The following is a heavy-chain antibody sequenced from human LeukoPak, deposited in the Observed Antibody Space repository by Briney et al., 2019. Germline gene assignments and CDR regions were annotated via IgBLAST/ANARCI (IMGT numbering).Heavy chain of an antibody. CDR2: ISSSDNTI. CDR3: ARVGTAEGTLEDY. CDR1: GFTFSDYY. D-gene: IGHD6-13*01. J-gene: IGHJ4*02. V-gene: IGHV3-11*04. Sequence: GGSLRLSCAASGFTFSDYYMSWIRQAPGKGLEWVSSISSSDNTIYYTDSVKGRFAISRDNAKNSLYLQMNSLRAEDTAVYYCARVGTAEGTLEDYWGQGTLVTVSS.